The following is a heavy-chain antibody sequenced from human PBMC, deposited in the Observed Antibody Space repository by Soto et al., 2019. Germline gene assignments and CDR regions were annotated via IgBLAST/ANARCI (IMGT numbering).Heavy chain of an antibody. CDR1: GFTFSSYA. CDR3: AREADIVVVPAAMRSFDY. CDR2: ISYDGSNK. D-gene: IGHD2-2*01. Sequence: QVQLVESGGGVVQPGRSLRLSCAASGFTFSSYAMHWVRQAPGKGLEWVAVISYDGSNKYYADSVKGRFTISRDNSKNTLYLQMNSLRAEDTAVYYCAREADIVVVPAAMRSFDYWGQGTLVTVSS. V-gene: IGHV3-30-3*01. J-gene: IGHJ4*02.